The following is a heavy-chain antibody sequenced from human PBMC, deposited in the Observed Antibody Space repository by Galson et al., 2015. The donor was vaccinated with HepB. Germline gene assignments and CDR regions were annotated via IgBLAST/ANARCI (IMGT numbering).Heavy chain of an antibody. D-gene: IGHD3-22*01. Sequence: CAISGDSVSSNSAAWNWIRQSPSRGLEWLGRTYYRSKWYNDYAVSVKSRITINPDTSKNQFSLQLNSVTPEDTAVYYCARGGGITMMKDEAAPNWFDPWGQGTLVTVSS. J-gene: IGHJ5*02. CDR1: GDSVSSNSAA. V-gene: IGHV6-1*01. CDR3: ARGGGITMMKDEAAPNWFDP. CDR2: TYYRSKWYN.